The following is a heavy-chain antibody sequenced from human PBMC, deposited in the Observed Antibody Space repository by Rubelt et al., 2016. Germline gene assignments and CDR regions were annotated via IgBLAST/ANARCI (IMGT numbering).Heavy chain of an antibody. CDR2: ISAYNGNK. Sequence: QVQLVQSGAEVKKPGASVKVSCKASGYTFTSYGISWVRQAPGQGLEWMGWISAYNGNKNYAQKVQGRVTRTTDTATSTAYMELRSLRSDDTAVYYCARRDGYNWDDAFDIWGQVTMVTVSS. CDR1: GYTFTSYG. V-gene: IGHV1-18*01. J-gene: IGHJ3*02. CDR3: ARRDGYNWDDAFDI. D-gene: IGHD5-24*01.